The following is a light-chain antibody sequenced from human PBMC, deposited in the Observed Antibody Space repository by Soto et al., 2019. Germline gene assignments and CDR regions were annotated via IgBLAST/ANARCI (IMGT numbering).Light chain of an antibody. CDR2: GAS. Sequence: ETVLTQSPGTVSLSPGESATLSCRASQSIGKSYLAWFQHKPGQAPRLLIYGASTRATGIPDRFRGSGSGTDFTLTVSRLESEDFAVYYCQQYAESPLTFGGGTKVEIK. J-gene: IGKJ4*01. CDR3: QQYAESPLT. V-gene: IGKV3-20*01. CDR1: QSIGKSY.